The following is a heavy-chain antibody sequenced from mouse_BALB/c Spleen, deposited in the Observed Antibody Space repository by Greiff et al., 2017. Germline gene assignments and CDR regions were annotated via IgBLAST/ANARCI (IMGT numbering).Heavy chain of an antibody. Sequence: VQLKQSGAELVRPGALVKLSCKASGFNIKDYYMHWVKQRPEQGLEWIGWIDPENGNTIYDPKFQGKASITADTSSNTAYLQLSSLTSEDTAVYYCARGYYGSSVDYWGQGTTLTVSS. V-gene: IGHV14-1*02. D-gene: IGHD1-1*01. CDR3: ARGYYGSSVDY. J-gene: IGHJ2*01. CDR1: GFNIKDYY. CDR2: IDPENGNT.